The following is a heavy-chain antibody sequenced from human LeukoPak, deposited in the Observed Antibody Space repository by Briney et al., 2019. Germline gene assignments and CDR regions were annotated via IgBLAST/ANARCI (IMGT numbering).Heavy chain of an antibody. Sequence: SETLSLTCTVSGGSISSYYWSWIRQPPGKGLEWIGYIYYSGSTNYNPSLKSRVTISVDTSKNQFSLKLSSVTAADTAVYYCARDNVPDFWSGYFDYWGQGTLVTVSS. V-gene: IGHV4-59*12. CDR1: GGSISSYY. J-gene: IGHJ4*02. CDR3: ARDNVPDFWSGYFDY. CDR2: IYYSGST. D-gene: IGHD3-3*01.